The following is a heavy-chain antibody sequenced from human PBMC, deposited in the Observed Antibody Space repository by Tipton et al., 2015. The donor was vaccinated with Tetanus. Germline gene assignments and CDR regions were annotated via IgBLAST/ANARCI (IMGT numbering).Heavy chain of an antibody. J-gene: IGHJ5*02. CDR1: GGSFSGNY. CDR3: ARGGQLRFLAWMFPTWFHP. D-gene: IGHD3-3*01. V-gene: IGHV4-34*01. Sequence: LRLSCGVSGGSFSGNYWSWVRQAPGKGLEWIGEINHRGGTMYNPSLKSRVTISVDSSKNQFSLNVNSVTAADTAVYFCARGGQLRFLAWMFPTWFHPWGQGTLVSVSS. CDR2: INHRGGT.